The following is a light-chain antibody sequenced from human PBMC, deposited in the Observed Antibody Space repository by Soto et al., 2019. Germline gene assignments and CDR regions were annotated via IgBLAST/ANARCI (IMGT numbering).Light chain of an antibody. CDR3: QQRSNWRPH. J-gene: IGKJ5*01. Sequence: EIVLTQSPATLSLSPGERATLSCRASQSVSSYLAWYQQKPGQAPRLLIYDASNRATGIPARFSGSGSGTDFTLTISSLEPEDFAVYYCQQRSNWRPHFGQGTRLEIK. CDR2: DAS. CDR1: QSVSSY. V-gene: IGKV3-11*01.